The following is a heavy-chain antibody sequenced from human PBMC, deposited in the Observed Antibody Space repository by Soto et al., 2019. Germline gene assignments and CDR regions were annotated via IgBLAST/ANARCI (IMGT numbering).Heavy chain of an antibody. J-gene: IGHJ5*02. CDR1: GGSFSGYY. V-gene: IGHV4-34*01. D-gene: IGHD3-10*01. CDR3: ARGSSMGWFDL. CDR2: INHSGST. Sequence: QVQLQQWGAGLLKPSETLSLTCAVYGGSFSGYYWSWIRQPPGKGLEWIGEINHSGSTNYNPSLKQHVTVSVDTSRGHYYLQLGSVSAGDTFVYTCARGSSMGWFDLWGQGTLVTVSS.